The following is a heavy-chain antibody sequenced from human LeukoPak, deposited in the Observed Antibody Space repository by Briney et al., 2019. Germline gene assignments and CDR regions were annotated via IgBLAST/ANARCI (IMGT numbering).Heavy chain of an antibody. J-gene: IGHJ6*02. Sequence: QPGRSLRLSCAASGFTFSNYAMHWVRQAPGKGLEWVAVISYAGSNKYYADSVKGRFTISRDKSKNTLYLQMNSLRVDDTVVYYCARAAGMDVWGQGTTVTVSS. CDR3: ARAAGMDV. CDR2: ISYAGSNK. V-gene: IGHV3-30*04. CDR1: GFTFSNYA.